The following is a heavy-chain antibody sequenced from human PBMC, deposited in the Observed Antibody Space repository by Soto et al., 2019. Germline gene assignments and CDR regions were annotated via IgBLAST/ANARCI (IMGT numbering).Heavy chain of an antibody. D-gene: IGHD6-6*01. CDR2: IYDSGST. Sequence: SETLSLTCAVSGDSISRGGYSWTWIRQPPGKALEWIGNIYDSGSTSYNPSLKSRVTISVDRSKNQFSLKLTSVTAADTAVYFCARGSSSYYDYGMDVWGQGTRVTVSS. J-gene: IGHJ6*02. CDR1: GDSISRGGYS. CDR3: ARGSSSYYDYGMDV. V-gene: IGHV4-30-2*01.